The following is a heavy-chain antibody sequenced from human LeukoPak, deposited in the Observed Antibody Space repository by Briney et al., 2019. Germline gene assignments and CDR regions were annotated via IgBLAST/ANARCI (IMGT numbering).Heavy chain of an antibody. V-gene: IGHV1-8*01. CDR3: ARGQAGYGDYVDY. J-gene: IGHJ4*02. D-gene: IGHD4-17*01. CDR1: GYTFTTYD. Sequence: ASVKVSCKDSGYTFTTYDINWVRQATGQGLEWMGWINPNSGNTGYAQKFQGRFTMTRNTSITTAYMELSSLRSEDTAVYYCARGQAGYGDYVDYWGQGTLVTVSS. CDR2: INPNSGNT.